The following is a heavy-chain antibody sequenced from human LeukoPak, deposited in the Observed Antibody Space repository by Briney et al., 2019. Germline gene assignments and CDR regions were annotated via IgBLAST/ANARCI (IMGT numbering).Heavy chain of an antibody. CDR2: ISGSGGST. J-gene: IGHJ4*02. V-gene: IGHV3-23*01. D-gene: IGHD5-18*01. CDR1: GLTFSSYA. CDR3: ARLIGSVDTAVDY. Sequence: PGGSLRLSCAASGLTFSSYAMSWVRQAPGKGLEWVSGISGSGGSTEYADSVKGRFTISRDNSKNTLYLQMNSLSAEDTAVYYCARLIGSVDTAVDYWGQGTLVTVPS.